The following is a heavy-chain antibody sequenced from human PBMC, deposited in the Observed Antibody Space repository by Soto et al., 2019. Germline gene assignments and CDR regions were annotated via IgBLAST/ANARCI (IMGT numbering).Heavy chain of an antibody. J-gene: IGHJ5*02. V-gene: IGHV1-69*01. CDR2: IIPIFGTA. Sequence: QVQLVQSGAEVKKPASSVKVSCKASGGTFSSYAISWVRQAPGQGLEWMGGIIPIFGTANYAQKFQGRVTITADQSTSTAYLGLSSLGSEDTAVCYCAREEDPAEYSRFDPWGQGTLVTVSS. CDR3: AREEDPAEYSRFDP. CDR1: GGTFSSYA. D-gene: IGHD5-18*01.